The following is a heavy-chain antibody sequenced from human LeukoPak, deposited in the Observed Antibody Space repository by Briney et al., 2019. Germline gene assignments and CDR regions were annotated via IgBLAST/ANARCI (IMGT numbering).Heavy chain of an antibody. V-gene: IGHV3-74*01. D-gene: IGHD6-6*01. CDR3: AGGASSSAGD. CDR2: INSDGSST. Sequence: GGSLRLSCAASGFTFSTYWMHWVRQAPGKGLVWVSRINSDGSSTSYVDSVKGRFTISRDNAKNTLYLQMNSLRAEDTAVYYCAGGASSSAGDWGQGTLVTVSS. CDR1: GFTFSTYW. J-gene: IGHJ4*02.